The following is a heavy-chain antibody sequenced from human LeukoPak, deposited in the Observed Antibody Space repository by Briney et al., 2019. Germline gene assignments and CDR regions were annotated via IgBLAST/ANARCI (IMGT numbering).Heavy chain of an antibody. J-gene: IGHJ4*02. CDR2: ISYDGSNK. V-gene: IGHV3-30*18. Sequence: GRSLRLSCAASGFTFRSYGMHWVRQAPGKGLEWVAVISYDGSNKYYADSVKGRFTISRDNSKNTLYLRMNSLRAEDTAVYYCAKDSVRGSTSPYYFDYWGQGTLSPSP. CDR3: AKDSVRGSTSPYYFDY. CDR1: GFTFRSYG. D-gene: IGHD2-2*01.